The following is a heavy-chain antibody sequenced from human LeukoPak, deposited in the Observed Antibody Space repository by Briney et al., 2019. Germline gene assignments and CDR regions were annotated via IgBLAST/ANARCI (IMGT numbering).Heavy chain of an antibody. Sequence: GGSLRLSCAASGFTFSSYEMNWVRQAPGKGLEWVSYISSSGSTIYYADSVKGRFTISRDNAKNSLYLQMNSLRAEDTAVYYCARRIEDDAFDIWGQGTMVTVSS. CDR2: ISSSGSTI. CDR3: ARRIEDDAFDI. J-gene: IGHJ3*02. V-gene: IGHV3-48*03. D-gene: IGHD1-26*01. CDR1: GFTFSSYE.